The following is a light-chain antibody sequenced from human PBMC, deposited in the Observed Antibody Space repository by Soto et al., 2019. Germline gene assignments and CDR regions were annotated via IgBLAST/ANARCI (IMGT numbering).Light chain of an antibody. J-gene: IGKJ4*01. Sequence: DIQMTQSPSSLSASVGDRVTITCRASQDIRNYLGWYQQKPGKAPKRLIYAASSLESGVPSMFSGSGSETEFTLTISSLQPEDFATYYGLQHNIYRLTFGGGTKVEIK. CDR1: QDIRNY. CDR2: AAS. CDR3: LQHNIYRLT. V-gene: IGKV1-17*01.